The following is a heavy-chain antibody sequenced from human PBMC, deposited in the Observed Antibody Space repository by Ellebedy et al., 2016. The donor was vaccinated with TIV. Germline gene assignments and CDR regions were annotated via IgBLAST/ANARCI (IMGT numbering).Heavy chain of an antibody. CDR2: IYYTGST. D-gene: IGHD3-10*01. Sequence: MPSETLSLTCSVSGGSISTYYWSRIRQPPGKGLECIGYIYYTGSTNYNPSLRSRVTISLDTSKTQFSLKLTSMTAADTAVYFCARVKFYYGSGTLDHWGQGTLVTVSS. CDR1: GGSISTYY. V-gene: IGHV4-59*12. J-gene: IGHJ4*02. CDR3: ARVKFYYGSGTLDH.